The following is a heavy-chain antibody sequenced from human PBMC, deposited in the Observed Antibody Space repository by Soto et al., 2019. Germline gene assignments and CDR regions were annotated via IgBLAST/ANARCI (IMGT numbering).Heavy chain of an antibody. V-gene: IGHV3-66*01. D-gene: IGHD2-15*01. Sequence: EVQLVESGGGLVQPGGSLRLSCAASGFTVSSNYMCWVRQAPGKGLEWVSVIYSGGSTYYADSVKGRFTISRDNSKNTLYLQMNSLRAEDTAVYYCARGYCSGGSCHNFDYWGQGTLVTVSS. CDR2: IYSGGST. CDR3: ARGYCSGGSCHNFDY. J-gene: IGHJ4*02. CDR1: GFTVSSNY.